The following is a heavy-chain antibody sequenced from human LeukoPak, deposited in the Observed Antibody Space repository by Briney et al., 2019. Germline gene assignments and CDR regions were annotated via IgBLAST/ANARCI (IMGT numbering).Heavy chain of an antibody. J-gene: IGHJ4*02. CDR2: INPSGGST. CDR1: GYTFTSYY. V-gene: IGHV1-46*01. CDR3: ARARDVDTAMVTGFDY. D-gene: IGHD5-18*01. Sequence: ASVKVSCKASGYTFTSYYMHWVRQAPGQGLEWMGIINPSGGSTSYAQKFQGRVTMTRDTSTSTVYMELSSLRSEDTAVYYCARARDVDTAMVTGFDYWGREPWSPSPQ.